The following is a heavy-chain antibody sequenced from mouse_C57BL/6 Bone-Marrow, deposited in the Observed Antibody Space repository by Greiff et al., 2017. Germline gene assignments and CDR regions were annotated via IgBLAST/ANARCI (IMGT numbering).Heavy chain of an antibody. CDR3: VRDRDGYFDY. V-gene: IGHV10-3*01. CDR1: GFTFNPYA. Sequence: DVQLVESGGGLVQPKGSLKLSCAASGFTFNPYAMHWVRQAPGKGLAWVARISSKSSNYATYYADSVKDRFTISRDDSQSMLYLQMNNLKTEDTAMYDCVRDRDGYFDYWGQGTTLTVSS. CDR2: ISSKSSNYAT. J-gene: IGHJ2*01.